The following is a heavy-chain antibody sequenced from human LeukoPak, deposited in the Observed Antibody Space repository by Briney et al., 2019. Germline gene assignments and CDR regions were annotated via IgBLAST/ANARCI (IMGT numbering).Heavy chain of an antibody. J-gene: IGHJ4*02. V-gene: IGHV4-4*07. D-gene: IGHD3-9*01. CDR1: GGSISSYY. CDR2: IYISGTT. Sequence: TSETLSLTCTDSGGSISSYYWSWVRQTAGKGLEWIGRIYISGTTNYNPSLKSRVTMSLDTSKNQLSLRLTSVTAADTAVYYCARDEARTGYIHYWGQGTLITVSS. CDR3: ARDEARTGYIHY.